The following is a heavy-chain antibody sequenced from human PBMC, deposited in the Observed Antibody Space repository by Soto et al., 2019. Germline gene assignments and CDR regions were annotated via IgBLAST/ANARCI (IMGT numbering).Heavy chain of an antibody. Sequence: GSLRLSCAASGFTFRTYGMHWVRQAPGKGLEWVAVVSYDGSRQYYRESVRGRFIISRDNSKNTLSLQMNSLRPEDTSVYFCAKGQIPGSTGSPGYFDSWGQGAVVTVSS. J-gene: IGHJ4*02. CDR1: GFTFRTYG. CDR2: VSYDGSRQ. D-gene: IGHD2-2*03. V-gene: IGHV3-30*18. CDR3: AKGQIPGSTGSPGYFDS.